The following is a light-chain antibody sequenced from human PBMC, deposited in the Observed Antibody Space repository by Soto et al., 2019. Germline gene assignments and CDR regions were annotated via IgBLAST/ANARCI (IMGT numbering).Light chain of an antibody. CDR2: NNN. J-gene: IGLJ1*01. CDR1: RSDIGSNS. CDR3: AAWDDSLTGPV. Sequence: QSVLTQPPSASGTPGQTVIISCSGSRSDIGSNSVNWYQHLPGTAPKLLIYNNNQRPSGVPDRFSGSKSGTSASPAISGLQSEDEADYYCAAWDDSLTGPVFGTGTKLTVL. V-gene: IGLV1-44*01.